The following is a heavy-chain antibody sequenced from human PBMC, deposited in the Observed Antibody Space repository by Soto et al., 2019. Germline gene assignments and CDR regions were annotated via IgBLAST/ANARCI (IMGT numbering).Heavy chain of an antibody. CDR3: ARTLPNRQLFDS. CDR1: GASIGTSNW. V-gene: IGHV4-4*02. CDR2: IHDSGST. Sequence: SETLSLTCAVSGASIGTSNWWSWVRQSPGKGLEWIGEIHDSGSTESNPSLKSRVTISLDKSKNQFSLNVSSVTAADTAVYYCARTLPNRQLFDSWSQGTLVTVSS. J-gene: IGHJ4*02. D-gene: IGHD1-1*01.